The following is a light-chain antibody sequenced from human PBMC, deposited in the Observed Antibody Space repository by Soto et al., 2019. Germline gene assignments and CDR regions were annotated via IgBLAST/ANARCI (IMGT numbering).Light chain of an antibody. Sequence: DIQITQSPSTLSASVGDRVTITCRASQSISSWLAWYQQKPGKAPKLLTYDASSLESGVPSRFSGSGSGTEFTLTISSLQPDDFGRYYCQQYNSYPLTFGGGTKVDIK. CDR3: QQYNSYPLT. CDR1: QSISSW. CDR2: DAS. V-gene: IGKV1-5*01. J-gene: IGKJ4*01.